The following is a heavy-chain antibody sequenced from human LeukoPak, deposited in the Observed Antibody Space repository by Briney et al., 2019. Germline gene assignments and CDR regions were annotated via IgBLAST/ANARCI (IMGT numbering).Heavy chain of an antibody. D-gene: IGHD1-26*01. CDR2: ICYTGNT. V-gene: IGHV4-59*01. Sequence: SETLSLPCTASGGSISNSFWSWIRQPPGKGLEWIAYICYTGNTTYNTSLKSRVTISVDTSKNQFSLRLSSVTAADTAAYYCARDSGSSPTFDYWGEGTLVSVS. CDR3: ARDSGSSPTFDY. CDR1: GGSISNSF. J-gene: IGHJ4*02.